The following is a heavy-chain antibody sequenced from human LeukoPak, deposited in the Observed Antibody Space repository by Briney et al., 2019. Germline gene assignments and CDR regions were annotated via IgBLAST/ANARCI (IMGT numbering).Heavy chain of an antibody. V-gene: IGHV4-31*03. J-gene: IGHJ4*02. CDR1: GGSISGGGYY. Sequence: SETLSLTCTVSGGSISGGGYYWTWIRQHPGEGLEWIGYIYHSGNTYYNPSLKSRIVISVDTSKNQFSLKVTSVTAADTAVYYCARDLEYDSSGYYYDYWGQGTLVTVSS. CDR2: IYHSGNT. CDR3: ARDLEYDSSGYYYDY. D-gene: IGHD3-22*01.